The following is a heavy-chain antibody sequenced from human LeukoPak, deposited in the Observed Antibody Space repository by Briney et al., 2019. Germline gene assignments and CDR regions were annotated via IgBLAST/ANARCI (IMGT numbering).Heavy chain of an antibody. J-gene: IGHJ4*02. CDR3: ARQGPVAGHFDY. Sequence: ETSETPSLTCTVSGGSISSYYWSWIRQPPGKGLEWIGYIYYSGSTNYNPSLKSRVTISVDTSKNQFSLKLSSVTAADTAVYYCARQGPVAGHFDYWGQGTLVTVSS. V-gene: IGHV4-59*08. CDR2: IYYSGST. CDR1: GGSISSYY. D-gene: IGHD6-19*01.